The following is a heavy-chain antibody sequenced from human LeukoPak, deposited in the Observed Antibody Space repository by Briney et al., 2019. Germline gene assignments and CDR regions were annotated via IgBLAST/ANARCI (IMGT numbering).Heavy chain of an antibody. CDR1: GGSFSGYY. CDR2: INHSGST. CDR3: ARLEGIAADFDY. D-gene: IGHD6-13*01. J-gene: IGHJ4*02. Sequence: SETLSLTCAVYGGSFSGYYWSWIRQPPGKGLEWIGEINHSGSTNYNPSLKSRVTISVDTSKNQFSLKLSSVTAADTAVYYCARLEGIAADFDYWGQGTLVTVSS. V-gene: IGHV4-34*01.